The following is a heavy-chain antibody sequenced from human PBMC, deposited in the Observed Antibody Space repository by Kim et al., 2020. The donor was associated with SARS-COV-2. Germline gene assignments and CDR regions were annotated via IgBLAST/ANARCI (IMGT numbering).Heavy chain of an antibody. Sequence: SETLSLTCTVSGGSISSYYWSWIRQPPGKGLEWIGYIYYSGSTNYNPSLKSRVTISVDTSKNQFSLKLSSVTAADTAVYYCARHLPMPMIARVGAFDIWG. CDR3: ARHLPMPMIARVGAFDI. V-gene: IGHV4-59*08. J-gene: IGHJ3*02. CDR2: IYYSGST. D-gene: IGHD3-22*01. CDR1: GGSISSYY.